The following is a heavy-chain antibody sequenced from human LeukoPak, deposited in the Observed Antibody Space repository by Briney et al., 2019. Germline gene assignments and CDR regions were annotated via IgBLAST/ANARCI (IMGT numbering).Heavy chain of an antibody. CDR1: GFTFSSYA. D-gene: IGHD1-26*01. V-gene: IGHV3-23*01. CDR2: ISGSGGST. CDR3: AKDEDSGSYSFWSYFDY. J-gene: IGHJ4*02. Sequence: GGSLRLSCAASGFTFSSYAMSWVRLAPGKGLEWVSAISGSGGSTYYADSVKGRFTISRDNSKNTLYLQMNSLRAEDTAVYYCAKDEDSGSYSFWSYFDYWGQGTLVTVSS.